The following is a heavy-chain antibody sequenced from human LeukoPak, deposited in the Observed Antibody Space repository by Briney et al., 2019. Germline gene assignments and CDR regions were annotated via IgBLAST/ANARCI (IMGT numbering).Heavy chain of an antibody. V-gene: IGHV3-30*18. CDR2: ISYDGSNK. D-gene: IGHD3-16*01. CDR1: GFTFGSYG. J-gene: IGHJ4*02. CDR3: AKDRFGCVDY. Sequence: PGRSLRLSCAASGFTFGSYGMHWVRQAPGKGLEWVAVISYDGSNKYYADSVKGRFTISRDNSKNTLYLQMNSLRAEDTAVYYCAKDRFGCVDYWGQGTLVTVSS.